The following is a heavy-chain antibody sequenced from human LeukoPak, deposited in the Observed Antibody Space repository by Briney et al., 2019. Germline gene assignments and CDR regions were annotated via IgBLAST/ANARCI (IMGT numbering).Heavy chain of an antibody. D-gene: IGHD6-13*01. CDR2: IYHSGST. V-gene: IGHV4-4*02. Sequence: PSETLSLTCAVSGGSISSSNWWSWVRQPPGKGLEWIGEIYHSGSTNYNPSLKSRVTISVDKSKNQFSLKLSSVTAADTAVYYCARDGVYSSSWLFDYWGQGTLVTVSS. CDR3: ARDGVYSSSWLFDY. J-gene: IGHJ4*02. CDR1: GGSISSSNW.